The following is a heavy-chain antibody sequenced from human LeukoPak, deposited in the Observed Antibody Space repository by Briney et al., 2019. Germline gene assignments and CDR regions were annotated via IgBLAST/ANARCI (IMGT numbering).Heavy chain of an antibody. CDR3: ARHGQRPTHWFDP. V-gene: IGHV4-59*08. CDR2: IFYSGST. J-gene: IGHJ5*02. Sequence: SETLSLTCTVSGGSINNYHWSWIRQPPGKGLEWIGYIFYSGSTNYNPSLKSRVTISVDTSKNQFSLKLSSVTAADTAVYYCARHGQRPTHWFDPWGQGTLVTVSS. D-gene: IGHD5-24*01. CDR1: GGSINNYH.